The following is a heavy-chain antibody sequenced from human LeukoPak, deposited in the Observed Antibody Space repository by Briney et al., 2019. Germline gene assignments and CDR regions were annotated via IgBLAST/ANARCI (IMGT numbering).Heavy chain of an antibody. CDR3: ARDKLAPPHYDFWSGYPGDY. J-gene: IGHJ4*02. D-gene: IGHD3-3*01. Sequence: GGSLRLSCAASGFTFSSYAMHWVRQAPGKGLEWVAVISYDGSNKYYADSVKGRFTISRDNSKNTLYLQMNSLRAEDTAVYYCARDKLAPPHYDFWSGYPGDYWGQGTLVTVSS. CDR2: ISYDGSNK. V-gene: IGHV3-30-3*01. CDR1: GFTFSSYA.